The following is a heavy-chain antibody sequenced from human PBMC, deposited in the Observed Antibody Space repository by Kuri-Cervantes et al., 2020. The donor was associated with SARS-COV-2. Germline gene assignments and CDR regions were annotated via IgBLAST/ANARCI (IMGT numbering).Heavy chain of an antibody. CDR2: INPNSGGT. J-gene: IGHJ6*03. Sequence: ASVKVSCKASGGTFSSYAISWVRQAPGQGLEWMGWINPNSGGTNYAQKFQGRVTMTRDTSISTAYMELSRLRSDDTAVYYCARTSWGRGLDRVPARSGHHYYYMDVWGKGTTVTVSS. CDR1: GGTFSSYA. V-gene: IGHV1-2*02. D-gene: IGHD2-2*01. CDR3: ARTSWGRGLDRVPARSGHHYYYMDV.